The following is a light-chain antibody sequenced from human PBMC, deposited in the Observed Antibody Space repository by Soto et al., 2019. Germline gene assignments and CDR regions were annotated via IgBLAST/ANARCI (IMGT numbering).Light chain of an antibody. Sequence: DIQMTDCPSTLSASVGDRVTITCRASKNINTWLAWYQQKPGKAPKLLIYDASSLESGVPSRVSGSGSGTEFTLTISSLQPDDFATYYCQQYNTFWTFGPGTKVHIK. CDR2: DAS. CDR1: KNINTW. J-gene: IGKJ1*01. V-gene: IGKV1-5*01. CDR3: QQYNTFWT.